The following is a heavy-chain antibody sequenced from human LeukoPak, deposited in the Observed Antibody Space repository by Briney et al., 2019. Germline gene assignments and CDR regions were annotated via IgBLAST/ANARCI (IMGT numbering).Heavy chain of an antibody. CDR2: IKGDGSAQ. D-gene: IGHD3-16*02. V-gene: IGHV3-7*01. Sequence: PGGSLRLPCAASGFTFGAYWMSWFRQAPGKGPEWVASIKGDGSAQFYVDSLEGRFTISRDNAKNTLYLQMDTMRVEDTAVYYCARHIVGEQNFDYWSQGTLVTVSS. J-gene: IGHJ4*02. CDR3: ARHIVGEQNFDY. CDR1: GFTFGAYW.